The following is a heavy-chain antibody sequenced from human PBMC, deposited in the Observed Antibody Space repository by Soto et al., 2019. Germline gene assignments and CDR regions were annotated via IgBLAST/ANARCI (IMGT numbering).Heavy chain of an antibody. V-gene: IGHV1-69*13. CDR3: ARGGYSSSWRFDY. Sequence: SVKVSCKASRDSFSNYAISWVRQAPGQGLEWMGGIFPFIGTTSFAQRFQDRVTITADEPTSTAYMELRSLTSEDAAVYYCARGGYSSSWRFDYWGQGTVVTVSS. J-gene: IGHJ4*02. CDR2: IFPFIGTT. CDR1: RDSFSNYA. D-gene: IGHD6-13*01.